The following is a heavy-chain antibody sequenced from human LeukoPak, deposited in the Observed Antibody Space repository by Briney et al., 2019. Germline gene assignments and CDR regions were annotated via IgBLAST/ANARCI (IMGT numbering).Heavy chain of an antibody. D-gene: IGHD1-1*01. CDR2: INPSGGST. J-gene: IGHJ4*02. Sequence: GSVKVSCKASGYTFTGYYMHWVRQAPGQGLEWMGIINPSGGSTSYAQKFQGRVTMTRDMSTSTVYMELSSLRSEDTAVYYCARFANNWNEINGFDYWGQGTLVTVSS. V-gene: IGHV1-46*01. CDR1: GYTFTGYY. CDR3: ARFANNWNEINGFDY.